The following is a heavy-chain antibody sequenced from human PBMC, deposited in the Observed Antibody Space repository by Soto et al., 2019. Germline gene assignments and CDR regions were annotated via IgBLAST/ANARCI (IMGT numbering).Heavy chain of an antibody. CDR3: ARAGYSYGYYFDY. CDR2: IWYDGSNK. CDR1: GFTFSSYG. J-gene: IGHJ4*02. V-gene: IGHV3-33*01. D-gene: IGHD5-18*01. Sequence: PRLSCAASGFTFSSYGMHWVRQAPGKGLEWVAVIWYDGSNKYYADSVKGRFTISRDNSKNTLYLQMNSLRAEDTAVYYCARAGYSYGYYFDYWGQGTLVTVSS.